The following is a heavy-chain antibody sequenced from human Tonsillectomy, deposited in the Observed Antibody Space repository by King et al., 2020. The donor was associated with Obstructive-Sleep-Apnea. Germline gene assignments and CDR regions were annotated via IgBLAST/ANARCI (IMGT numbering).Heavy chain of an antibody. CDR2: INSDGSST. D-gene: IGHD6-19*01. Sequence: VQLVESGGGLVQPGGSLRLSCAASGFTFSSYWMHWVRHAPGKGLVWVSRINSDGSSTSYADSVKGRFTISRDNAKNTLYLQMNSLRAEDTAVYYCARPNLYSSGRAVYWGQGTLVTVSS. CDR1: GFTFSSYW. CDR3: ARPNLYSSGRAVY. J-gene: IGHJ4*02. V-gene: IGHV3-74*01.